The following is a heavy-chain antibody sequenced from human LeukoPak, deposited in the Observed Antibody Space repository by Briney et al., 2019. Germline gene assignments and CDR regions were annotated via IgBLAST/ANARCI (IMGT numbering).Heavy chain of an antibody. V-gene: IGHV3-21*01. D-gene: IGHD3-3*01. CDR2: ISSSSSYI. Sequence: GGSLRLSCAASGFTFSSYSMNWVRQAPGKGLEWVSSISSSSSYIYYADSVKGRFTISRDNAKNSLYLQMNSLRAEDTAVYYCAKDAWRFLEWLDDYYYYYMDVWGKGTTVTVSS. J-gene: IGHJ6*03. CDR1: GFTFSSYS. CDR3: AKDAWRFLEWLDDYYYYYMDV.